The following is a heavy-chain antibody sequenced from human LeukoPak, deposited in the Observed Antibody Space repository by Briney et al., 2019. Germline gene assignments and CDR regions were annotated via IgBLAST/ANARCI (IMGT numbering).Heavy chain of an antibody. CDR3: ARGPRNDP. V-gene: IGHV1-8*01. D-gene: IGHD1-14*01. CDR2: VHPNSGNT. CDR1: GYPFTAWE. J-gene: IGHJ5*02. Sequence: ASVKVSCKTSGYPFTAWEINWVRQAAGQGLEWMGWVHPNSGNTAYAQKFQGRVTMTRDTSISTAYMELSGLRFDDTAVYFCARGPRNDPWGQGTLVTVSS.